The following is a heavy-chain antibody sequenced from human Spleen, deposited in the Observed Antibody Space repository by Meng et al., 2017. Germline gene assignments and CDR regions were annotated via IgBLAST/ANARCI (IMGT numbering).Heavy chain of an antibody. Sequence: GESLKISCAASGFTVSSNYMSWVRQAPGKGLEWVSVIYSGGSTYYADSVKGRFTISRHNSRNTLELQMNNLRAEDTALYYCARVAASSGYPDAFDIWGQGTMVTVSS. V-gene: IGHV3-53*04. D-gene: IGHD3-22*01. J-gene: IGHJ3*02. CDR2: IYSGGST. CDR1: GFTVSSNY. CDR3: ARVAASSGYPDAFDI.